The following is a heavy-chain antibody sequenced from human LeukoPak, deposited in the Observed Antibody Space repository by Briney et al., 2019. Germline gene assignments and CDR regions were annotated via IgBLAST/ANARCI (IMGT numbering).Heavy chain of an antibody. CDR2: INGDGGAT. Sequence: AGGSLRLSCAVSGFTFSSSWMHWVRQAPGKGLVWVSRINGDGGATGYADSVKGRFTISRDNAKNTLYLQMNSLRAEDTAVYYCSREIRPAGTDSWGQGTLVTVSS. J-gene: IGHJ4*02. D-gene: IGHD6-13*01. CDR3: SREIRPAGTDS. V-gene: IGHV3-74*01. CDR1: GFTFSSSW.